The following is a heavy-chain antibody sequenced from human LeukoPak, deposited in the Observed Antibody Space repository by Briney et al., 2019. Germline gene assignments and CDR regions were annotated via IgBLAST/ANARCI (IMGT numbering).Heavy chain of an antibody. CDR1: GFTFSSYS. J-gene: IGHJ5*02. D-gene: IGHD6-6*01. CDR3: AKDVEKRPFNWFDP. V-gene: IGHV3-21*04. Sequence: GGSLRLSCAASGFTFSSYSMNWVRQAPGKGLEWVSSISSSSSYIYYADSVKGRFTISRDNSKNTLYLQMNSLRAEDTAVYYCAKDVEKRPFNWFDPWGQGTLVTVSS. CDR2: ISSSSSYI.